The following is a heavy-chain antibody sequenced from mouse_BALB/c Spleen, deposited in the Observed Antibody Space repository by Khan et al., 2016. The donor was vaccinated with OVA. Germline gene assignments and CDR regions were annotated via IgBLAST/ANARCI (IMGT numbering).Heavy chain of an antibody. D-gene: IGHD2-14*01. V-gene: IGHV3-2*02. CDR1: GYSITSDYA. CDR3: ARCRYRCPVAY. CDR2: ISYSGST. J-gene: IGHJ3*01. Sequence: EVQLQESGPGLVKPSQSLSLTCTVTGYSITSDYAWNWIRQFPGNKLECMGYISYSGSTSYNPSLKSRTSITPDTSKNQSFLQLNSVTTEDTATYYCARCRYRCPVAYWGQGTLVTVSA.